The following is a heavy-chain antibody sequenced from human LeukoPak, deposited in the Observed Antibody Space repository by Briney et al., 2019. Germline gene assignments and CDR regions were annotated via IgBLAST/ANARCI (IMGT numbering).Heavy chain of an antibody. CDR2: INPNSGGT. Sequence: ASVKVSCKASGYTFTGYYMHWVRQAPGQGLEWMGWINPNSGGTNYAQKFQGRVTMTRDTSISTAYMGLSRLRSDDTAVYYCARDRAQILGIAYYFDYWGQGTLVTVSS. V-gene: IGHV1-2*02. CDR1: GYTFTGYY. CDR3: ARDRAQILGIAYYFDY. D-gene: IGHD7-27*01. J-gene: IGHJ4*02.